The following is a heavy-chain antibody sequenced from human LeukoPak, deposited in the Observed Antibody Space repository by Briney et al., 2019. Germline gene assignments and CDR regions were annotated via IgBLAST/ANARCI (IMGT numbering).Heavy chain of an antibody. Sequence: PGGSLRLSCAASGFIFSNYYLNWVRQAPGKGLEWVSCIHGSASYNYYADSVKGRFTISRDSAKNSLYLEMSSLRVEDTAVYYCVRAFGGYDSQRFYYNMDVWGKGTTVTVSS. CDR2: IHGSASYN. V-gene: IGHV3-21*06. J-gene: IGHJ6*03. CDR1: GFIFSNYY. CDR3: VRAFGGYDSQRFYYNMDV. D-gene: IGHD5-12*01.